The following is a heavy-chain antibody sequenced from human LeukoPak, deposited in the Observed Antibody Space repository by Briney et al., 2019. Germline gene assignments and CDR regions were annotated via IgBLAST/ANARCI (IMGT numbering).Heavy chain of an antibody. CDR3: ARGTAAGGTGGDY. D-gene: IGHD1-14*01. V-gene: IGHV3-21*01. CDR1: GFTFSSYS. Sequence: GRSLRLSCAASGFTFSSYSMNWVRQAPGKGLEWVSSISSSSSYIYYADSVKGRFTISRDNAKNSLYLQMNSLRAEDTAVYYCARGTAAGGTGGDYWGQGTLVTVSS. CDR2: ISSSSSYI. J-gene: IGHJ4*02.